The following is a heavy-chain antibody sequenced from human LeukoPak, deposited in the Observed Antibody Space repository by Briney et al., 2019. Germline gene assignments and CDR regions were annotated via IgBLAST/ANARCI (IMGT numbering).Heavy chain of an antibody. J-gene: IGHJ3*02. D-gene: IGHD6-13*01. Sequence: GRSLRLSCAASGFTFSSYAMHWVRQAPGKGLEWVAVISYDGSNKYYADSVKGRFTISRDNAKNSLYLQMNSLRAEDTAVYYCAKAPYSSTWDNYDAFDIWGQGTMVTVSS. CDR3: AKAPYSSTWDNYDAFDI. CDR1: GFTFSSYA. V-gene: IGHV3-30*04. CDR2: ISYDGSNK.